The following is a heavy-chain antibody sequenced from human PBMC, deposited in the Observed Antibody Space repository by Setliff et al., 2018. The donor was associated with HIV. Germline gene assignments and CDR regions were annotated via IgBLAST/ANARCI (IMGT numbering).Heavy chain of an antibody. J-gene: IGHJ4*02. CDR1: GYTLTSYA. D-gene: IGHD6-19*01. V-gene: IGHV1-3*01. Sequence: ASVKVSCKASGYTLTSYAMHWVRQAPGQRLEWMGWINAGNGNTKYSQKFQGRVTITRDTSASTAYMELSSLRSEDTAVYYCARGPSGWPHFDYWGQGTLVTVSS. CDR3: ARGPSGWPHFDY. CDR2: INAGNGNT.